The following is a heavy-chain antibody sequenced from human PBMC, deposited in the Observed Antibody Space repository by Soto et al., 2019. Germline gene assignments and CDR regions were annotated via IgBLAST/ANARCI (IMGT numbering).Heavy chain of an antibody. V-gene: IGHV4-34*01. CDR1: GGSFSGYY. Sequence: QVQLQQWGAGLLKPSETLSLTCAVYGGSFSGYYWSWIRQPPGKGLEWIGEINHSGSTNYNPSLKRRVTISVDTSKNQFSLKLSSVTAADTAVYYCARGPGGWYDFWGQGTLVTVSS. J-gene: IGHJ5*01. CDR3: ARGPGGWYDF. D-gene: IGHD2-15*01. CDR2: INHSGST.